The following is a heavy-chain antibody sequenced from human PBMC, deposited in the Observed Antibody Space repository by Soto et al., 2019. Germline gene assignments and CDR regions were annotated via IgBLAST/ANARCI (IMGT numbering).Heavy chain of an antibody. CDR1: GFTFSGSA. J-gene: IGHJ4*02. V-gene: IGHV3-73*01. D-gene: IGHD4-17*01. Sequence: EVQLVESGGGLVQPGGSLKLSCAVSGFTFSGSAMHWVRQASGKGLEWVGRIRSKSNSYATAYAASVKGRFTISRDDSKNTAYLQIDSLKTADTAVYYCTRGYGDYVRDYWGPGTRATVSS. CDR2: IRSKSNSYAT. CDR3: TRGYGDYVRDY.